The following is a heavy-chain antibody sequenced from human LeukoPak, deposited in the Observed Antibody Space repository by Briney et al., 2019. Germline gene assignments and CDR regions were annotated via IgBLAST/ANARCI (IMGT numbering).Heavy chain of an antibody. CDR2: INSDGSST. CDR3: ARVIAVAGNYYFDY. Sequence: GGSLRLSCAASGFTFSSYWMHWVRQAPGKGLVWVSRINSDGSSTSYADSVKGRFTISRDNAKNTLYLQMNSLRAEDTAVYYCARVIAVAGNYYFDYWGQGTLVTVSS. J-gene: IGHJ4*02. CDR1: GFTFSSYW. D-gene: IGHD6-19*01. V-gene: IGHV3-74*01.